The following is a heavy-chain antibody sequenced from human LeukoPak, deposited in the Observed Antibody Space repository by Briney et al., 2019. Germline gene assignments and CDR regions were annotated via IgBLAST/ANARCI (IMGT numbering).Heavy chain of an antibody. CDR2: ISGSGGST. CDR1: GFTFSSYA. V-gene: IGHV3-23*01. CDR3: AKQYSSSWYYFDY. Sequence: GGSLRLSCAASGFTFSSYAMSWVRQAPGKGLEWVSAISGSGGSTYYADSVKGRFAISRDNSKNTLYLQMNSLRAEDTAVYYCAKQYSSSWYYFDYWGQGTLVTVSS. J-gene: IGHJ4*02. D-gene: IGHD6-13*01.